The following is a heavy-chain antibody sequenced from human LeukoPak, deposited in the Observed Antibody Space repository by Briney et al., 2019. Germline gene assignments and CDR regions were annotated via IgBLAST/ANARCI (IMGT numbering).Heavy chain of an antibody. D-gene: IGHD1-26*01. CDR1: GGSISSYY. J-gene: IGHJ6*03. CDR2: IYYSGST. Sequence: PSETLSLTCTVSGGSISSYYWSWIRQPPGKGLEWIGYIYYSGSTNYNPSLKSRVTISVDTSKNQFSLKLSSVTAADTAVYYCARGGGSYGQEGYYYYYMDVWGKGTTVTVSS. CDR3: ARGGGSYGQEGYYYYYMDV. V-gene: IGHV4-59*01.